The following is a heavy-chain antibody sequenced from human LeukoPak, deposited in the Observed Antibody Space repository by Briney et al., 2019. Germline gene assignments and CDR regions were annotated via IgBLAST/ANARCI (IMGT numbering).Heavy chain of an antibody. CDR1: GLTFSTYG. J-gene: IGHJ4*02. Sequence: PGGSLRLSCAASGLTFSTYGMHWVRQAPGKGLEWMAIISYDGSNEYYTDSVKGRFTISRDNSKNTLYLQMNSLRAEDTAVYYCAKDLHYYDSSGYNFDYWGQGTLVTVSS. CDR3: AKDLHYYDSSGYNFDY. D-gene: IGHD3-22*01. V-gene: IGHV3-30*18. CDR2: ISYDGSNE.